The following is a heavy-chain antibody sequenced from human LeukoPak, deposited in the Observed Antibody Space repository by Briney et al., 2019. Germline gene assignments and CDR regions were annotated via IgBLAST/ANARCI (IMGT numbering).Heavy chain of an antibody. CDR1: GYRFTSYW. V-gene: IGHV5-51*01. J-gene: IGHJ4*02. CDR2: IYPGDSDT. Sequence: GESLKISCKGSGYRFTSYWIAWVRQMPGKGLEWMGIIYPGDSDTRYSPSFQGQVTISADKSISTAYLQWSSLKASDTATYYCAKHDSNEEFDYWGQGTLVTVSS. CDR3: AKHDSNEEFDY. D-gene: IGHD3-22*01.